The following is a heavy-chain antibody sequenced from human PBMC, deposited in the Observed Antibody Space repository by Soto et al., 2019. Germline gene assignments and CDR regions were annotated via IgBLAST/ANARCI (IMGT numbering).Heavy chain of an antibody. J-gene: IGHJ6*02. V-gene: IGHV4-59*08. Sequence: QVQLQASGPGLVKPSETLSLTCTVSGGSISSYYWSWIRQPPGKGLEWIGYIYYSGSTNYNPSLKSRVTIPVDTSKNQFSLKLSSVTAADTAVYYCARHVPYCSDTSHCAYGMDVWGQGTTVTVSS. CDR3: ARHVPYCSDTSHCAYGMDV. CDR2: IYYSGST. D-gene: IGHD2-2*01. CDR1: GGSISSYY.